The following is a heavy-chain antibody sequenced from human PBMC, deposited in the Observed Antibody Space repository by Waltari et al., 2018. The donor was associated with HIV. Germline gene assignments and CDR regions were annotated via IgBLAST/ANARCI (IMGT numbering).Heavy chain of an antibody. CDR3: ARGVGATLYYYYGMDV. CDR2: IYSGGST. CDR1: GFTVSSNY. D-gene: IGHD1-26*01. J-gene: IGHJ6*02. V-gene: IGHV3-53*02. Sequence: EVQLVETGGGLIQPGGSLRLSCAASGFTVSSNYMSWVRLAPGKGLEWVSVIYSGGSTYYADSVKGRFTISRDNSKNTLYLQMNSLRAEDTAVYYCARGVGATLYYYYGMDVWGQGTTVTVSS.